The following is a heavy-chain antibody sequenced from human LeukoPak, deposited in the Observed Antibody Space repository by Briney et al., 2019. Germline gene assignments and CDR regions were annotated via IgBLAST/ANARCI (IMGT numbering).Heavy chain of an antibody. D-gene: IGHD6-13*01. J-gene: IGHJ4*02. CDR2: ISSSSNVI. CDR1: GFTFNSYA. CDR3: AKSLYSRPFDY. Sequence: PGESLRLSCAASGFTFNSYAFNWVRQAPGKGLEWVSYISSSSNVIYYTDSVKGRFTISRDNSNNTVYLQMNSLRAEDTAVYFCAKSLYSRPFDYWGQGTLVTVSS. V-gene: IGHV3-48*01.